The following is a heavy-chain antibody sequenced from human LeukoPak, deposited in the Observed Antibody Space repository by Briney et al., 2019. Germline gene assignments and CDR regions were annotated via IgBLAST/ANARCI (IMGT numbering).Heavy chain of an antibody. CDR3: AKVVTRGWYVGDY. V-gene: IGHV3-23*01. CDR2: ISGSGGST. CDR1: GFTFSSYA. Sequence: GGSLRLSCAASGFTFSSYAMSWVRQAPGKGLEWVSAISGSGGSTYYADSVKGRFTISRDNSKNTPYLQMNSLRAEDTAVYYCAKVVTRGWYVGDYWGQGTLVTVSS. J-gene: IGHJ4*02. D-gene: IGHD6-19*01.